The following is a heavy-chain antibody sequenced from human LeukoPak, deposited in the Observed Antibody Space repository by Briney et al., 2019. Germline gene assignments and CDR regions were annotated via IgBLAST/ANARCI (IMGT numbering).Heavy chain of an antibody. CDR2: INPSGGST. J-gene: IGHJ5*02. V-gene: IGHV1-46*01. Sequence: ASVKVSCKASGYTFTSYYMHWVRQAPGQGLEWMGIINPSGGSTSYAQKFQGRVTMTRDTSTSTVYMELSSLRSEDTAVYYCARDLSQDTIFGVFIISRFDPWGQGTLVTVSS. CDR1: GYTFTSYY. CDR3: ARDLSQDTIFGVFIISRFDP. D-gene: IGHD3-3*01.